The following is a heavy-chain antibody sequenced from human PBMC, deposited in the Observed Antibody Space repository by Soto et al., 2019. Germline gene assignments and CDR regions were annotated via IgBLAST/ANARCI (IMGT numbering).Heavy chain of an antibody. V-gene: IGHV4-59*01. CDR3: ARVGGPDVLRFLEWSQGWFDP. CDR1: GGSISSYY. D-gene: IGHD3-3*01. J-gene: IGHJ5*02. Sequence: PSETLSLTCTVSGGSISSYYWSWIRQPPGKGLGWIGYIYYSGSTNYNPSLKSRVTISVDTSKNQFSLKLSSVTAADTAVYYCARVGGPDVLRFLEWSQGWFDPWGQGTLVTVSS. CDR2: IYYSGST.